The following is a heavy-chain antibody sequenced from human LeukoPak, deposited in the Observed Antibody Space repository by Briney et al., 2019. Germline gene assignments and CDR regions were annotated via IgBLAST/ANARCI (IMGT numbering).Heavy chain of an antibody. J-gene: IGHJ6*03. D-gene: IGHD3-10*01. CDR2: MNPNSGNT. CDR1: GYTFTSYD. Sequence: ASVKVYCKASGYTFTSYDINWVRQATGQGLEWMGWMNPNSGNTGYAQKFQGRVTMTRNTSISTAYMELSSLRSEDTAVYYCARGYYGSGSYYNPYYYYYYMDVWGKGTTVTISS. CDR3: ARGYYGSGSYYNPYYYYYYMDV. V-gene: IGHV1-8*01.